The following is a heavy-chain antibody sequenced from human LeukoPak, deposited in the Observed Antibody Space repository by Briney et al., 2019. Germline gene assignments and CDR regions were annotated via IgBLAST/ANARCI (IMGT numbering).Heavy chain of an antibody. V-gene: IGHV3-48*03. Sequence: GGSLRLSCAASGFTFSSYEMNWVRQAPGEGLEWVSYISSSGSTIYYADSVKGRFTISRDNAKNSLYLQMNSLRAEDTAVYYCAREWQWLASFDYWGQGTLVTVSS. D-gene: IGHD6-19*01. CDR1: GFTFSSYE. J-gene: IGHJ4*02. CDR2: ISSSGSTI. CDR3: AREWQWLASFDY.